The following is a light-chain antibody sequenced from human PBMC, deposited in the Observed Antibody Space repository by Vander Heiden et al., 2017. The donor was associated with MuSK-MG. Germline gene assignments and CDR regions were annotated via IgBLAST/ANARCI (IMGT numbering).Light chain of an antibody. CDR1: QSISSY. J-gene: IGKJ1*01. CDR2: AAS. CDR3: QQTDSTPWT. Sequence: DIQMTQSPSSLSASVGDRVTITCRASQSISSYLNWYQQKPGKAPKLLIYAASSLQSGVPSRFSRSGSGTDFTLTIIMLQPEDFATYYCQQTDSTPWTFGQGTRVEI. V-gene: IGKV1-39*01.